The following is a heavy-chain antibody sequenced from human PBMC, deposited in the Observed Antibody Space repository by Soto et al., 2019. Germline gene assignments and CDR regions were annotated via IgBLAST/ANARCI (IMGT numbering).Heavy chain of an antibody. CDR1: GDTFSRYT. V-gene: IGHV1-69*04. Sequence: ASVKVACKASGDTFSRYTSSWVRQAQGQGLEWMGRIIPILGIANYAQKFQGRVTITADKSTSTAYMELSSLRSEDTAVYYCARDRIILSGYDFEAWFDPWGQGTLVTVSS. CDR2: IIPILGIA. J-gene: IGHJ5*02. D-gene: IGHD5-12*01. CDR3: ARDRIILSGYDFEAWFDP.